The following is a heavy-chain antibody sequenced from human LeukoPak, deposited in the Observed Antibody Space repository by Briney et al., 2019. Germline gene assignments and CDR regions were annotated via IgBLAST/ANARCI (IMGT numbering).Heavy chain of an antibody. CDR3: ARGLGEITFGGVIFDY. V-gene: IGHV4-31*03. J-gene: IGHJ4*02. D-gene: IGHD3-16*01. CDR2: IYYSGST. Sequence: SETLSLTCTVSGGSISSGGYYWSWIRQPPGKGLEWIGYIYYSGSTYYNPSLKSRVTISVDTSKNQFSLKLSSVTAADTAVYYCARGLGEITFGGVIFDYWGQGTLVTVSS. CDR1: GGSISSGGYY.